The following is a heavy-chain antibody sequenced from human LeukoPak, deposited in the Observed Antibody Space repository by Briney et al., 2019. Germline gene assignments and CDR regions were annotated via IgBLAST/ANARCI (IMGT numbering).Heavy chain of an antibody. CDR3: AREGKSYYDILTGYYWDY. V-gene: IGHV4-38-2*02. CDR2: IYHSGST. J-gene: IGHJ4*02. D-gene: IGHD3-9*01. Sequence: SETLSLTCTVSGYSISSGYYWGWIRPPPGKGLEWIGSIYHSGSTYYNPSLKSRVTISVDTSKNQFSLKLSAVTAADTAVYYCAREGKSYYDILTGYYWDYWGQGTLVTVSS. CDR1: GYSISSGYY.